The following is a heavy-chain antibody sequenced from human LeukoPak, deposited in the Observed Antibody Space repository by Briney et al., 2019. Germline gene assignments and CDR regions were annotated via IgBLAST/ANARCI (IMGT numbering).Heavy chain of an antibody. Sequence: SVKVSCKASGGTFSSYTISWVRQAPGQGREWMGGIIPIFGTANYAQKFQGRVTITADKSTSTACMELSSLRSEDTAVYYCARSHGWFDPWGQGTLVTVSS. V-gene: IGHV1-69*06. CDR3: ARSHGWFDP. J-gene: IGHJ5*02. CDR2: IIPIFGTA. CDR1: GGTFSSYT.